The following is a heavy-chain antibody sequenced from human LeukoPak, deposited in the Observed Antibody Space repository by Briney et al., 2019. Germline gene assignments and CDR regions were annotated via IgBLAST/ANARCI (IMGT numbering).Heavy chain of an antibody. CDR2: ISGSGADT. Sequence: GGSLRLSCAASGITFGSYAMSWVRQAPGKGLEWISVISGSGADTYYADSVKGRFTISRDNSKNTLYLQMDSLRAEDTAIYYCAKDSTVGELVRGFYYYIDVWGKGTTVTVSS. CDR3: AKDSTVGELVRGFYYYIDV. CDR1: GITFGSYA. J-gene: IGHJ6*03. V-gene: IGHV3-23*01. D-gene: IGHD6-6*01.